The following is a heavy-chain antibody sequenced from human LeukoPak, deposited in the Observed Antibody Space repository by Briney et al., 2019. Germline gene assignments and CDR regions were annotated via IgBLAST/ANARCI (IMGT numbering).Heavy chain of an antibody. V-gene: IGHV1-69*05. CDR3: ARSKIGYCTNGVCYDAFDI. CDR2: IIPIFGTA. Sequence: ASVKVSCKASGGTFSSYAISWVRQAPGQGLEWMGGIIPIFGTANYAQKFQGRVTITTDESTSTAYMELSSLRSEDTAVYYCARSKIGYCTNGVCYDAFDIWGQGTMVTVSS. CDR1: GGTFSSYA. J-gene: IGHJ3*02. D-gene: IGHD2-8*01.